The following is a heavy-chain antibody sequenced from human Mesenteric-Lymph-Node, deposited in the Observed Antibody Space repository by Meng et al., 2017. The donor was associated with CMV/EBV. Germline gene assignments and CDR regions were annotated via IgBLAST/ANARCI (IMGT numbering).Heavy chain of an antibody. D-gene: IGHD2/OR15-2a*01. CDR1: GYTFTDFY. V-gene: IGHV1-2*06. CDR3: ARDNVNPEGFDP. CDR2: INPNSGVS. Sequence: QVELVQSRAEMGMPGASGMVSCKASGYTFTDFYIHWVRQAPGQGLEWMGRINPNSGVSNSAQNFQGRVTMTRDTSISTAYMELGRLTSDDTAVYYCARDNVNPEGFDPWGQGTLVTVSS. J-gene: IGHJ5*02.